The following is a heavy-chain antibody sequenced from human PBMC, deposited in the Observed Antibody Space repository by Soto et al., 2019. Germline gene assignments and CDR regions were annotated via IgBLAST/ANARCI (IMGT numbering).Heavy chain of an antibody. CDR2: IYYSGST. CDR1: GGSISSYY. CDR3: ARDPTVTTPYFDY. D-gene: IGHD4-17*01. Sequence: SETLSLTCTVSGGSISSYYWSWIRQPPGKGLEWIGYIYYSGSTNYNPSLKSRVTISVDTSKNQFSLKLSSVTAADTAVYYCARDPTVTTPYFDYWGQGTLVTVSS. J-gene: IGHJ4*02. V-gene: IGHV4-59*01.